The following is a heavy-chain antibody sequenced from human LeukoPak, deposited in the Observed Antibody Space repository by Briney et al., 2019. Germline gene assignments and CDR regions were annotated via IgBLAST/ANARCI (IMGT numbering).Heavy chain of an antibody. J-gene: IGHJ4*02. CDR2: ISSSSSTM. V-gene: IGHV3-48*04. CDR1: GFTFSSYN. Sequence: GGSLRLSCAASGFTFSSYNMNWVRQAPGKGLEWVSYISSSSSTMYYVDSVKGRFTISRDNAKNSLYLQMNSLRAEDTAVYYCARDPNRPYYDILTGYLIGGYYFDYWGQGTLVTVSS. D-gene: IGHD3-9*01. CDR3: ARDPNRPYYDILTGYLIGGYYFDY.